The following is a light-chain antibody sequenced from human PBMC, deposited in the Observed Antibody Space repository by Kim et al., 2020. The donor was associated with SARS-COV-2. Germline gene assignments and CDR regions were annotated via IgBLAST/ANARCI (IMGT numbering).Light chain of an antibody. CDR1: KLGDKY. CDR2: RDN. CDR3: QAWDSSIYV. J-gene: IGLJ1*01. Sequence: SYELTQPPSVSVSPGQTASITCSGDKLGDKYAYWYQQKPGQSPVVVIFRDNRRPSGIPERFSGSNSGYTATLTISGTQAMDEADYYCQAWDSSIYVFGTGTKVTVL. V-gene: IGLV3-1*01.